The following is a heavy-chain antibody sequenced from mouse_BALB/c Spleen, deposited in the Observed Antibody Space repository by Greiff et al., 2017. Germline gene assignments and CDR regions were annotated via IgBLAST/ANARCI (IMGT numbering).Heavy chain of an antibody. CDR3: ARFGYDVRGYYFDY. J-gene: IGHJ2*01. CDR2: INPSSGYT. Sequence: LVESAAELARPGASVKMSCKASGYTFTSYTMHWVKQRPGQGLEWIGYINPSSGYTEYNQKFKDKTTLTADKSSSTAYMQLSSLTSEDSAVYYCARFGYDVRGYYFDYWGQGTTLTVSS. CDR1: GYTFTSYT. D-gene: IGHD2-2*01. V-gene: IGHV1-4*02.